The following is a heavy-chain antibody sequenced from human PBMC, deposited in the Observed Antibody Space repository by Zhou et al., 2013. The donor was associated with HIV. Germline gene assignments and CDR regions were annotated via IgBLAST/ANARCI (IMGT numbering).Heavy chain of an antibody. CDR3: ARESSGSSLSAFDI. Sequence: QVQLVQSGAEVKKPGSSVKVSCKASGGTFSNSLFTWVRQAPGQGFEWMGWLIPMFDAANYAQRFKGRVTITADESTSSVYMELSSLRSEDTALYYCARESSGSSLSAFDIWGQGTLVTVSS. J-gene: IGHJ3*02. CDR2: LIPMFDAA. D-gene: IGHD1-26*01. CDR1: GGTFSNSL. V-gene: IGHV1-69*13.